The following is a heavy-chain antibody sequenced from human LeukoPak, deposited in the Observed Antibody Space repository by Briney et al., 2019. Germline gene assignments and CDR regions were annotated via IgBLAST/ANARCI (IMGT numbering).Heavy chain of an antibody. D-gene: IGHD1-26*01. CDR1: GFTLSDYY. V-gene: IGHV3-11*01. CDR2: ISSSGSTI. CDR3: ARDGTPSYSGSYKDAFDI. J-gene: IGHJ3*02. Sequence: GGSLRLSCAASGFTLSDYYMSWIRQAPGKGLEWVSYISSSGSTIYYADSVKGRFTISRDNAKNSLYLQMNSLRAEDTAVYYCARDGTPSYSGSYKDAFDIWGQGTMVTVSS.